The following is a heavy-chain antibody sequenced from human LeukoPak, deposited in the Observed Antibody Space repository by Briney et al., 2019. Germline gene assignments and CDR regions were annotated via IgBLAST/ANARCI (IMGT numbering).Heavy chain of an antibody. CDR1: GGTFISYA. Sequence: SLKVSCKASGGTFISYAISWVRQAPGQGLEWMGRIIPILGIANYAQKFQGRVAITADKSTSTAYMELGSLRSEDTAVYYCARRIAAAGTSGYYYYGMDVWGQGTTVTVSS. J-gene: IGHJ6*02. V-gene: IGHV1-69*10. D-gene: IGHD6-13*01. CDR3: ARRIAAAGTSGYYYYGMDV. CDR2: IIPILGIA.